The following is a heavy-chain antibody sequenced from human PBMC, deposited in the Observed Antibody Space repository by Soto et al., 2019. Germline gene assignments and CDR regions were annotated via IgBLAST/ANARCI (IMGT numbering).Heavy chain of an antibody. J-gene: IGHJ4*02. D-gene: IGHD6-19*01. CDR3: ARDLRWDKGQWLIR. CDR1: GGTFSSYA. Sequence: QVQLVQSGAEVKKPGSSVKVSCKASGGTFSSYAISWVRQAPGQGLEWMGGIIPIFGTANYAQKFQGRVTITADESTSTAYMELSSLRSDDSAVYYCARDLRWDKGQWLIRWGQGTLVTVSS. V-gene: IGHV1-69*01. CDR2: IIPIFGTA.